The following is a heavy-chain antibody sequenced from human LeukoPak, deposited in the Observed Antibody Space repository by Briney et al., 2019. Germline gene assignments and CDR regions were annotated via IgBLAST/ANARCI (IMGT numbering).Heavy chain of an antibody. J-gene: IGHJ4*02. CDR2: ISGSGRST. Sequence: PGGSLRLSCAASGFTFSNYWMHWVRQAPGKGLEWVSAISGSGRSTYYADSVKGRFTISRDNSRNTLYLQMNSLRAEDTAVYYCAKSPHEWPSQNDYWGQGTLVTVSS. V-gene: IGHV3-23*01. CDR1: GFTFSNYW. D-gene: IGHD3-3*01. CDR3: AKSPHEWPSQNDY.